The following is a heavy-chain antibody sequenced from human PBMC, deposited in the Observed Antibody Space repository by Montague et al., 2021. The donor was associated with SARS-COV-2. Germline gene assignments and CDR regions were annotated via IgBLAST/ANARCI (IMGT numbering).Heavy chain of an antibody. CDR3: ARDDIVLQGVTKGMDV. J-gene: IGHJ6*02. CDR2: MYYSGST. CDR1: SPSTSCRNYD. D-gene: IGHD3-10*01. V-gene: IGHV4-39*07. Sequence: SETLSLTCTVSSPSTSCRNYDAGWIRQRPGNRLDWIGYMYYSGSTYYNPSLKSRVTISIDTSKNQFSLKLSSVTAADTAVYYCARDDIVLQGVTKGMDVWGQGTPVTVSS.